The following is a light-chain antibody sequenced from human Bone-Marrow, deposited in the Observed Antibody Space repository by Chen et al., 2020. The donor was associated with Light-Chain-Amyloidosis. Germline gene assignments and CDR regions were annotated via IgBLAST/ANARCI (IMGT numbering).Light chain of an antibody. Sequence: QSALTQPAPVSGSPGPSFTIPCTGTSNDVGGYDYVSWYQRHPDKAPRLMIYDVTNRPSGVSHRFSGSKSGNTASLTISGLQAEDEGDYYCSSYTSSVSWVFGGGTRVTVL. CDR2: DVT. CDR1: SNDVGGYDY. V-gene: IGLV2-14*03. CDR3: SSYTSSVSWV. J-gene: IGLJ3*02.